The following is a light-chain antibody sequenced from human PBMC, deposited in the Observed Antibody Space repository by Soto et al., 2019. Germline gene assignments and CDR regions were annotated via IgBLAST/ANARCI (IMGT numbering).Light chain of an antibody. CDR2: AAS. J-gene: IGKJ1*01. CDR1: QGISSY. Sequence: IQLTQSPSSLSASVGDRVPISCRASQGISSYLAWYQQKPGKAPNLLVYAASTLQSGVPSRFSGSGAGTDFTLTISSLQPEDFATYYCQQLNSYPRTFGQGTKVEMK. V-gene: IGKV1-9*01. CDR3: QQLNSYPRT.